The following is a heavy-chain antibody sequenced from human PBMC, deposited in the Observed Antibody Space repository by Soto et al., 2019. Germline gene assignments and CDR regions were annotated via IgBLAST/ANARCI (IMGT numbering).Heavy chain of an antibody. CDR3: ARDKAAAGTYYYYYGMDV. CDR2: IIPIFGTA. D-gene: IGHD6-13*01. V-gene: IGHV1-69*01. Sequence: QVQLVQSGAEVKKPGSSVKVSCKASGGTFSSYAISWVRQAPGQGLEWMGGIIPIFGTANYAQKFQGRVTITADESTSTDYMELSSLRSEDTAVYYCARDKAAAGTYYYYYGMDVWGQGTTVTVSS. J-gene: IGHJ6*02. CDR1: GGTFSSYA.